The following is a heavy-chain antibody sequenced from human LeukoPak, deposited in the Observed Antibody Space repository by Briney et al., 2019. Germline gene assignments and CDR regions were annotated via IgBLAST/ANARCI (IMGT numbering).Heavy chain of an antibody. J-gene: IGHJ6*03. Sequence: ASVKVSCKASGYTFTSYDINWVRQATGQGLEWMGWMNPNSGNTGYAQKFQGRVAMTRNTSISTAYMELSSLRSEDTAVYYCARGLLGYYYYYMDVWGKGTTVTISS. CDR1: GYTFTSYD. D-gene: IGHD7-27*01. CDR2: MNPNSGNT. V-gene: IGHV1-8*01. CDR3: ARGLLGYYYYYMDV.